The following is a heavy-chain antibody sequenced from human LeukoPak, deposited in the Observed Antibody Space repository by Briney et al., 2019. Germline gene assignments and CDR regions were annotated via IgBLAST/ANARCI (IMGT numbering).Heavy chain of an antibody. CDR2: ISGSGGTT. D-gene: IGHD6-6*01. CDR1: GFTFSSYA. V-gene: IGHV3-23*01. Sequence: GGSLRLSCAASGFTFSSYAMSWVRQAPGKGLEWVSAISGSGGTTYYADSVKGRFTISRDNSKNTLYLQMNSLRAEDTAVYYCARVQQYSSSSSWGQGTLVTVSS. J-gene: IGHJ5*02. CDR3: ARVQQYSSSSS.